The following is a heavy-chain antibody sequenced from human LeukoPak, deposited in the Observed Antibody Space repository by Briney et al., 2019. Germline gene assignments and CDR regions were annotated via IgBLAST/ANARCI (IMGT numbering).Heavy chain of an antibody. CDR1: GGSISSYY. J-gene: IGHJ2*01. CDR2: IYYSGST. Sequence: SETLSLTCTVSGGSISSYYWSWIRQPPGKGLEWIGYIYYSGSTNYNPSLKSRVTISVDRSKNQFSLKLSSVTAADTAVYYCARDKSYDFWSGYYRHWYFDLWGRGTLVTVSS. CDR3: ARDKSYDFWSGYYRHWYFDL. V-gene: IGHV4-59*12. D-gene: IGHD3-3*01.